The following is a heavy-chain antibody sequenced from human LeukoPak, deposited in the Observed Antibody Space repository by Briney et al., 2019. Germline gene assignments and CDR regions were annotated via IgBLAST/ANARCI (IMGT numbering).Heavy chain of an antibody. CDR3: ARDGRPYYDFWSGYPMTNSYYGMDV. Sequence: GASVKVSCKASGYTFTSYGISWVRQAPGQGLEWMGGIIPIFGTANYAQKFQGRVTITADESTSTAYMELSSLRSEDTAVYYCARDGRPYYDFWSGYPMTNSYYGMDVWGQGTTVTVSS. V-gene: IGHV1-69*13. J-gene: IGHJ6*02. D-gene: IGHD3-3*01. CDR2: IIPIFGTA. CDR1: GYTFTSYG.